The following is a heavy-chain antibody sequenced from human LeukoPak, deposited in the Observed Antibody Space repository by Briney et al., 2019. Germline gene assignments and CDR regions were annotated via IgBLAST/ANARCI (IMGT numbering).Heavy chain of an antibody. J-gene: IGHJ6*03. CDR3: ARDAGHDSSGYLYYYYYYMDV. D-gene: IGHD3-22*01. CDR2: IKQDGSEK. CDR1: RFTFSSYW. V-gene: IGHV3-7*03. Sequence: PGGSLRLSCAASRFTFSSYWMSWVRQAPGKGVEGVANIKQDGSEKYYVDSVKGRFTISRDNAKNSLYLQMNSLRAEDTALYYCARDAGHDSSGYLYYYYYYMDVWGKGTTVTVS.